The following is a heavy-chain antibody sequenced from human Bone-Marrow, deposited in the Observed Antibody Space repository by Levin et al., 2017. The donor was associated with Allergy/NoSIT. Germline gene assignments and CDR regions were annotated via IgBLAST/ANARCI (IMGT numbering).Heavy chain of an antibody. CDR3: ASPGTTLTTTNAFDI. J-gene: IGHJ3*02. CDR1: GSTFSSRG. D-gene: IGHD1-14*01. V-gene: IGHV3-30*03. Sequence: PGGSLRLSCDASGSTFSSRGIHWVRQAPGKGLEWVAVISDDGSNKKYVDSVKGRFTISRDNSKNAVYLQMNTLRPEDTAGYYCASPGTTLTTTNAFDIWGQGTMVTVSS. CDR2: ISDDGSNK.